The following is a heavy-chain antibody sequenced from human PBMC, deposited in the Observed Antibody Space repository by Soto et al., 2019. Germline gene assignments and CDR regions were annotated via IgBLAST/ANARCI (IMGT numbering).Heavy chain of an antibody. D-gene: IGHD5-12*01. CDR3: ANNRWGSGYEIDY. CDR1: GFSFGSYA. CDR2: ISYDGSNK. J-gene: IGHJ4*02. V-gene: IGHV3-30*04. Sequence: PGGSLRLSCEVSGFSFGSYAFHWVRQAPGKGLEWLSVISYDGSNKYYADSVKGRFTISRDNSKNTLYLQMNSLRAEDTAVYYCANNRWGSGYEIDYWCQGTLVTVSS.